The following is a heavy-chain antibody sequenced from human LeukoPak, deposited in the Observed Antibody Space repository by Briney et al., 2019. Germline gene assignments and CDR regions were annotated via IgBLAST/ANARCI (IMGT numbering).Heavy chain of an antibody. Sequence: GGSLRLSCAASGFTFSSYAMSWVRQAPGKGLEWVSAISGSGGSTYYADSVTGRFTISRDNSKNTLYLQMNSLRAEDTAVYYCAKTYYDFWSGYLPHYAYWGQGTLVTVSS. CDR2: ISGSGGST. J-gene: IGHJ4*02. D-gene: IGHD3-3*01. CDR3: AKTYYDFWSGYLPHYAY. V-gene: IGHV3-23*01. CDR1: GFTFSSYA.